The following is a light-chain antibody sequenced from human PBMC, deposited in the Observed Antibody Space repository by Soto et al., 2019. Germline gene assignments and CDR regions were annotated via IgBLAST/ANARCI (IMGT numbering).Light chain of an antibody. J-gene: IGKJ5*01. CDR3: QQRSNS. CDR1: QSISSN. Sequence: VMTQSPATLSVSPGERATLSCRASQSISSNLAWYQQKPGQAPRLLIYDASNRATGIPARFSGSGSGTDFTLTISSLEPEDIAVYYCQQRSNSFGQGTLLEIK. V-gene: IGKV3-11*01. CDR2: DAS.